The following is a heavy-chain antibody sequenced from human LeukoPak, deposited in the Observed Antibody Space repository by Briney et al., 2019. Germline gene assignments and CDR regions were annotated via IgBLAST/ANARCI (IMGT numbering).Heavy chain of an antibody. CDR2: IYHSGTT. CDR3: ARASSLYYYDSSGYPGYYFDY. J-gene: IGHJ4*02. Sequence: SETLSLTCTVSGYSITSGYYWGWIRQPPGKGLEWIGSIYHSGTTFYNPSLKSRVTISVDKSKNQFSLKLSSVTAADTAVYYCARASSLYYYDSSGYPGYYFDYWGQGTLVTVSS. D-gene: IGHD3-22*01. CDR1: GYSITSGYY. V-gene: IGHV4-38-2*02.